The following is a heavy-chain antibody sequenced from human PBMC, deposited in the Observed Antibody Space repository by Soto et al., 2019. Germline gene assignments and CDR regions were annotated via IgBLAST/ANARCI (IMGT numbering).Heavy chain of an antibody. CDR2: ITTTDGTT. CDR1: GFTFSSYG. V-gene: IGHV3-23*01. D-gene: IGHD3-22*01. J-gene: IGHJ3*02. Sequence: HPGGSLRLSCAASGFTFSSYGMSWVRQAPGKGLEWVSAITTTDGTTYYADSVKGRFTISRDNSKSTLYLLMNSLRAEDTAVYYCASHSYYYDSSGLTAFDIWGQGTMVTVSS. CDR3: ASHSYYYDSSGLTAFDI.